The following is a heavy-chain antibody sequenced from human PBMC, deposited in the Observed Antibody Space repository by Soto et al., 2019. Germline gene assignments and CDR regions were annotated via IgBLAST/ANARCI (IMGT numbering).Heavy chain of an antibody. Sequence: PGVSLRLSCAASGFTFSNNAMNWVRQAPGKGLEWVSYISSSSSTIYYADSVKGRFTISRDNAKNSLYLQMNSLRDEDTAVYYCARAPMGVTIFGVVSYYYYGMDVWGQGTTVTVSS. CDR1: GFTFSNNA. CDR2: ISSSSSTI. V-gene: IGHV3-48*02. CDR3: ARAPMGVTIFGVVSYYYYGMDV. J-gene: IGHJ6*02. D-gene: IGHD3-3*01.